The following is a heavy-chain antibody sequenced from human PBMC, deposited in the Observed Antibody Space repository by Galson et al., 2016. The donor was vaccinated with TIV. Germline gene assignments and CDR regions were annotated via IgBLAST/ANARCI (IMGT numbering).Heavy chain of an antibody. CDR2: ISWNSGSL. Sequence: SLRLSCAASGFTFEDHAMHWVRQIPGRGLEWVSRISWNSGSLGYAASVNGRFTISRDNAKNSVYLQMNRLRVEDTALYYCARDRLWGGGNEPFDLWGQGTVVTVS. CDR3: ARDRLWGGGNEPFDL. CDR1: GFTFEDHA. V-gene: IGHV3-9*01. D-gene: IGHD7-27*01. J-gene: IGHJ3*01.